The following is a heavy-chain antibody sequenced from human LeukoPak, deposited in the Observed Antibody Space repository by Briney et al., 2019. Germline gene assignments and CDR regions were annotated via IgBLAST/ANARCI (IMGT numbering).Heavy chain of an antibody. J-gene: IGHJ4*02. V-gene: IGHV1-18*01. D-gene: IGHD3-10*01. CDR1: GYTFLNYD. CDR3: ARVADYGSGSHLFDY. CDR2: ISAHTYNT. Sequence: GASVTVSFTASGYTFLNYDFTWVRQAPGQGLEWMGWISAHTYNTKYAQRFQGRVTMTAATSTTAAYMELRSLRSDDTAVYYCARVADYGSGSHLFDYWGQGTLVAVSS.